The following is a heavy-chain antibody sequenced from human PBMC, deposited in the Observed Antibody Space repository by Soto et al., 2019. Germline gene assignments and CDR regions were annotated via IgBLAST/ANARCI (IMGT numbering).Heavy chain of an antibody. J-gene: IGHJ4*02. CDR2: ISYDGSNK. V-gene: IGHV3-30-3*01. CDR3: AIDMREYQLLLFDY. D-gene: IGHD2-2*01. Sequence: QVQLVESGGGVVQPGRSLRLSCAASGFTFSSYAMHWVRQAPGKGLEWVAVISYDGSNKYYADSVKGRFTIARDNSKNTLYLQMNSLRAEDTAVYYCAIDMREYQLLLFDYWGQGTLVTVSS. CDR1: GFTFSSYA.